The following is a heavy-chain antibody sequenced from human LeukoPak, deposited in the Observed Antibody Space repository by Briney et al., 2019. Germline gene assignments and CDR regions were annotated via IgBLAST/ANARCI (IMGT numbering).Heavy chain of an antibody. CDR1: GYSISSNYY. CDR2: IYRSGTT. CDR3: ARLVLSYDYVWGSYRSRAGSYYMDV. D-gene: IGHD3-16*02. V-gene: IGHV4-38-2*02. J-gene: IGHJ6*03. Sequence: SETLSLTCTVSGYSISSNYYWGWIRQPPGKGLEWIGSIYRSGTTYYNPSLESRVTMSVDTSKNQFSLKLSSVTAADTAVYYCARLVLSYDYVWGSYRSRAGSYYMDVWGKGTTVTVSS.